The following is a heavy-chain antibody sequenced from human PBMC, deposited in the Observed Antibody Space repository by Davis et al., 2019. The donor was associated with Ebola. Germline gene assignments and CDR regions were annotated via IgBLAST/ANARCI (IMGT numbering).Heavy chain of an antibody. V-gene: IGHV3-48*02. Sequence: PGGSLRLSCAASGFTFSSYAMNWVRQAPGKGLEWVSYISSSSNPIYYADSVKGRFTISRDNAKNSLYLQMNSLRDEDTAVYYCARGSGDIVVVPAAMHRYYYGMDVWGQGTTVTVSS. J-gene: IGHJ6*02. D-gene: IGHD2-2*01. CDR3: ARGSGDIVVVPAAMHRYYYGMDV. CDR1: GFTFSSYA. CDR2: ISSSSNPI.